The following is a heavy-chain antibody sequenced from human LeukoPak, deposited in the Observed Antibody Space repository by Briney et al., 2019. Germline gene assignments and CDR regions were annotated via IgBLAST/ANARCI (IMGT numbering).Heavy chain of an antibody. CDR3: ASWRGYADSWSGPFDY. CDR1: GYTFTAYY. V-gene: IGHV1-2*02. J-gene: IGHJ4*02. Sequence: GASVKVSCKTSGYTFTAYYMHWVRQAPGQGLEWMGWINPNSGATKYAQKFEGRVTMTRDTSISTAYMELSRLTSDDTAVYYCASWRGYADSWSGPFDYWGQGTLVTVSS. D-gene: IGHD3-3*01. CDR2: INPNSGAT.